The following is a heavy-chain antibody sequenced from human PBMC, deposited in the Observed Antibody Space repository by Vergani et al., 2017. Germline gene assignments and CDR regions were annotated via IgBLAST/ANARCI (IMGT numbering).Heavy chain of an antibody. J-gene: IGHJ4*02. Sequence: QVQLQESGPGLVKPSQTLSLTCTVSGGSISSGSYYWSWLRQPAGKGLEWIWRIYTSGSTNYNPSLKSRVTISVDTSKNQFSLKLSSVAAADTAVYYCARVVGADTNSGCIDYWGQGTLVTVSS. V-gene: IGHV4-61*02. CDR1: GGSISSGSYY. CDR3: ARVVGADTNSGCIDY. D-gene: IGHD1-26*01. CDR2: IYTSGST.